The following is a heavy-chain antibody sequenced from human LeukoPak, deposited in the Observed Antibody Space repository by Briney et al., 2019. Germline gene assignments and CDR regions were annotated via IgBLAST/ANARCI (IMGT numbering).Heavy chain of an antibody. Sequence: SETLSLTCTVSGGSISSYYWSWIRQPPGKGLEWIGYIYYSGSTYYNPSLKSRVTISVDTSKNQFSLKLSSVTAADTAVYYCASSGYRRGIGYWGQGTLVTVSS. CDR2: IYYSGST. J-gene: IGHJ4*02. D-gene: IGHD5-12*01. CDR3: ASSGYRRGIGY. CDR1: GGSISSYY. V-gene: IGHV4-59*06.